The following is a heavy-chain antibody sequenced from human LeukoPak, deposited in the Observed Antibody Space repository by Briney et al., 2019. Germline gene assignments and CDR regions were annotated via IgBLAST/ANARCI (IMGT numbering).Heavy chain of an antibody. D-gene: IGHD2-15*01. V-gene: IGHV4-59*01. Sequence: PSETLSLTCTVSGGSISSYYWSWIRQPPGKGLEWIGYIYYSGSTNYNPSLKSRVTISVDTSKNQFSLKLSSVTAADTAVYYCARVGSRKAFDIWGQWTMVTVSS. CDR3: ARVGSRKAFDI. CDR1: GGSISSYY. J-gene: IGHJ3*02. CDR2: IYYSGST.